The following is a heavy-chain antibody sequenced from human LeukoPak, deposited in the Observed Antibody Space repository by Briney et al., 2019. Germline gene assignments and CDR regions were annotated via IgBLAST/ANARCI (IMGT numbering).Heavy chain of an antibody. D-gene: IGHD1-26*01. CDR2: IRYDGSNK. J-gene: IGHJ4*02. Sequence: PGGSLRLSCAASGFTFSSYGMHWVRQAPGKGLEWVAFIRYDGSNKYYADSVKGRFTISRDNSKNTLYLQMNSLRAEDTAVYYCAKDLLQWELLSDYWGQGTLVTVSS. CDR3: AKDLLQWELLSDY. CDR1: GFTFSSYG. V-gene: IGHV3-30*02.